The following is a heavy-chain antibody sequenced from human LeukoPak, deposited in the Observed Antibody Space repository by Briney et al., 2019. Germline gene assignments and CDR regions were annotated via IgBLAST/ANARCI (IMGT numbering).Heavy chain of an antibody. CDR3: ARRRIVVVPAANLGDYYYYYYMDV. J-gene: IGHJ6*03. CDR1: GYSFTSYW. D-gene: IGHD2-2*01. CDR2: IYPGDSDT. V-gene: IGHV5-51*01. Sequence: AGESLKISCKGSGYSFTSYWIGWARQMPGKGLEWMGIIYPGDSDTRYSPSFQGQVTISADKSISIAYLQWSSLKASDTAMYYCARRRIVVVPAANLGDYYYYYYMDVWGKGTTVTVSS.